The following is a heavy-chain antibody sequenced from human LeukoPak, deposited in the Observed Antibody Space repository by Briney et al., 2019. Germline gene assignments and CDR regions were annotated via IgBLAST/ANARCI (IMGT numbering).Heavy chain of an antibody. CDR1: GFAFNNYA. CDR3: AKDLPGFFDY. V-gene: IGHV3-23*01. Sequence: GGSLRLSCTGSGFAFNNYAMSWVRHTPRKGLEWVSGIDIGGVGTYYADSVKGRFTISRDNSRNTLYLQMNSLRAEDTAVYSCAKDLPGFFDYWGQGTLVTVFS. CDR2: IDIGGVGT. J-gene: IGHJ4*02.